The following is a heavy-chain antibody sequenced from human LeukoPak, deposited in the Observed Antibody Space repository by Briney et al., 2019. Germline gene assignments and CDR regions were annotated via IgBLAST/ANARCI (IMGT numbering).Heavy chain of an antibody. Sequence: GGSLRLSCAASGFTVSSNYMSWVRQAPGKGLEWVSVISGSDGVIYYADSVKGRFTISRDNSKNTLYLQMNSLRAEDTAVYYCARDPYSGSYGDDAFDIWGQGTMVTVSS. D-gene: IGHD1-26*01. CDR2: ISGSDGVI. CDR1: GFTVSSNY. V-gene: IGHV3-53*01. J-gene: IGHJ3*02. CDR3: ARDPYSGSYGDDAFDI.